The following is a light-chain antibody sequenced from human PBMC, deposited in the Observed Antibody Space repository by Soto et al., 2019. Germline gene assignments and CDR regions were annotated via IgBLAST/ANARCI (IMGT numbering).Light chain of an antibody. V-gene: IGKV3-15*01. J-gene: IGKJ1*01. CDR3: QHYNDWPT. CDR1: QSLTSN. CDR2: GAS. Sequence: EKVMTQSPVTLSVSPGERATLSCRASQSLTSNLAWYQQKPGQAPRLLIYGASTRATGIPARFSGSGSGTEFTLNISSLQSEDFAVYYCQHYNDWPTFGQGTTVEIK.